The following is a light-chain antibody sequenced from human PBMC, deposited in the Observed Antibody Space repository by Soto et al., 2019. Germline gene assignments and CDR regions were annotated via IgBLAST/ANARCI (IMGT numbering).Light chain of an antibody. J-gene: IGKJ4*01. CDR3: QQYNNWPPLT. CDR1: QSVSTN. V-gene: IGKV3-15*01. Sequence: EIVMTQSPATLSVSPGERATLSCRASQSVSTNLAWYQQKPGQAPRLLIYGASTRATGVPARFSGSGSGIEFTLTISRLQSEDFAVYYCQQYNNWPPLTFGGGTTVDIK. CDR2: GAS.